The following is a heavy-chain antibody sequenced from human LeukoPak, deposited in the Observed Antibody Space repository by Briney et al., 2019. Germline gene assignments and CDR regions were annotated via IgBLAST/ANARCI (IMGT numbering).Heavy chain of an antibody. V-gene: IGHV4-59*01. CDR1: GGSISGYS. CDR3: ARGHLGLSP. J-gene: IGHJ5*02. D-gene: IGHD3-10*01. CDR2: FHNSRTT. Sequence: KPSETLSLTCTVAGGSISGYSWTWIRQPPGQGLEWIGYFHNSRTTSYNPSLTGRVIISVDTAMDQISLKPNSVTAADTAVYYCARGHLGLSPWGQGTLVTVSS.